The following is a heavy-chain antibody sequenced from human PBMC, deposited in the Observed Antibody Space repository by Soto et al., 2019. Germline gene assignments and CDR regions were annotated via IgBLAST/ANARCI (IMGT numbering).Heavy chain of an antibody. CDR1: GFTFSSYA. D-gene: IGHD1-26*01. Sequence: QVQLVESGGGVVQPGRSLRLSCAASGFTFSSYAMHWVRQAPGKGLEWVAVISYDGSNKYYADSVKGRFTISRDNFKNTLYLQMNSRTAEDTVVYYCARDPGAGYYYYYYGMDVWGQGTTVTVSS. J-gene: IGHJ6*02. CDR2: ISYDGSNK. CDR3: ARDPGAGYYYYYYGMDV. V-gene: IGHV3-30-3*01.